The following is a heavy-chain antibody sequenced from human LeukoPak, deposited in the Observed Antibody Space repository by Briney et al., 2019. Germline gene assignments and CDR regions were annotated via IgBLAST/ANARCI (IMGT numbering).Heavy chain of an antibody. CDR2: IKKDGSEK. CDR3: ARGNDYGDYVFDY. Sequence: GGSLRLSCAASGFTFSSYWMSWVRQAPGKGLEWVANIKKDGSEKYYVDSVKGRFTISRDNAKNSLYLQMNSLRAEDTALYYCARGNDYGDYVFDYWGQGTLVTVSS. V-gene: IGHV3-7*03. CDR1: GFTFSSYW. J-gene: IGHJ4*02. D-gene: IGHD4-17*01.